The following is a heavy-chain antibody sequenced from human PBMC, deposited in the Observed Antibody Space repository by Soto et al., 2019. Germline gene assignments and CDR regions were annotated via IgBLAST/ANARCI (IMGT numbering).Heavy chain of an antibody. Sequence: QLQLQESGPGLVKPSETLSLTCTVSGGSISSSSYYWGWIRQPPGKGLEWIGSIYYSGSTYYNPSLKSRVTISVDTSKNQFSLKLSFVTAADTAVYYCARLWGDYYYGMDVWGQGTTVTVSS. D-gene: IGHD3-16*01. CDR3: ARLWGDYYYGMDV. CDR2: IYYSGST. J-gene: IGHJ6*02. V-gene: IGHV4-39*01. CDR1: GGSISSSSYY.